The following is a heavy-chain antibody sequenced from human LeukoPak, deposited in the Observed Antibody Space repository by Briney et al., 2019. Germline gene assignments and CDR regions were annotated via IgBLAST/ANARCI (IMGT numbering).Heavy chain of an antibody. CDR3: ASQLGGSYLYDY. D-gene: IGHD3-10*01. CDR1: DYSIFSGSY. Sequence: PSETLSLTCTVSDYSIFSGSYWGWIRQPPGKGLEWIGSIYHSGSTYYNPSLKSRVTISVDTSKNQFSLKLKSVTAADTAVYYCASQLGGSYLYDYWGQGTLVTVSS. V-gene: IGHV4-38-2*02. CDR2: IYHSGST. J-gene: IGHJ4*02.